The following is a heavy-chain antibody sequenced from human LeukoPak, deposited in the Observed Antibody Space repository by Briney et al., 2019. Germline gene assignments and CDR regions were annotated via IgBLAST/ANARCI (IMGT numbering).Heavy chain of an antibody. Sequence: GGSLRLSCAAAGFTFSSYAMSWVRQAPGKGLEWVSAISGRGGSTYYADSVKGRFTISRDNSKNTLYLQMNSLRAEDTAVYYCAKVIGYSYGCVDYWGQGTLVTVSS. CDR2: ISGRGGST. CDR3: AKVIGYSYGCVDY. CDR1: GFTFSSYA. D-gene: IGHD5-18*01. V-gene: IGHV3-23*01. J-gene: IGHJ4*02.